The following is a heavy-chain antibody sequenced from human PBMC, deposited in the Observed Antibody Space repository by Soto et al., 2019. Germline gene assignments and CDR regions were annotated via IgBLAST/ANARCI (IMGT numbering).Heavy chain of an antibody. J-gene: IGHJ4*02. CDR2: IYYSGST. V-gene: IGHV4-59*01. CDR1: GGSISSYY. D-gene: IGHD5-12*01. CDR3: ARGRYSGYDFFY. Sequence: SETLSLTCTVSGGSISSYYWSWIRQPPGKGLEWIGYIYYSGSTNYNPSLKSRVTISVDTSKNQFSLKLSSVTAADTAAYYCARGRYSGYDFFYWGQGTLVTVSS.